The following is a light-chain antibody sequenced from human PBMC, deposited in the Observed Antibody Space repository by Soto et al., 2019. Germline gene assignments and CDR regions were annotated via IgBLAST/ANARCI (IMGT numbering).Light chain of an antibody. Sequence: EIAMTQSPATLSVSPGERATLFCRASQRVSSNLAWYQQKPGQAPRLLIYGTSTRATGIPARFSGSGSGTEFTLTISSLQSEDFAVYYCQQYNNWPRTFGQGTKV. CDR2: GTS. V-gene: IGKV3-15*01. CDR1: QRVSSN. CDR3: QQYNNWPRT. J-gene: IGKJ1*01.